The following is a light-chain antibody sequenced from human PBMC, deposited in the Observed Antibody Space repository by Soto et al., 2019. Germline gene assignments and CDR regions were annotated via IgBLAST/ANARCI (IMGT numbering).Light chain of an antibody. CDR2: KAS. CDR1: QSISSW. Sequence: DIQMTQSPSTVSASVGDRVTITCRASQSISSWLAWYQQKPGKAPKLLIYKASSLESGVPSRFSGSGSGTEFTLTISSLQPDDFATYYCQQYNRSWTFGQGTKVDIK. V-gene: IGKV1-5*03. J-gene: IGKJ1*01. CDR3: QQYNRSWT.